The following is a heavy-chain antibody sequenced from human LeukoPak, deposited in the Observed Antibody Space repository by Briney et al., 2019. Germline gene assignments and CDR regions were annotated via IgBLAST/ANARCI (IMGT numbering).Heavy chain of an antibody. Sequence: PSEILSLTCTVSGGYISSYYWTWIRQPPGKGLEWIGYIYYSGSTNYNPSLKSRVTISVDTSKNQFSLKLSSVTAADTAVYYCARDNHDSYDYWGQGTLVTVSS. V-gene: IGHV4-59*01. CDR1: GGYISSYY. D-gene: IGHD3-22*01. CDR2: IYYSGST. J-gene: IGHJ4*02. CDR3: ARDNHDSYDY.